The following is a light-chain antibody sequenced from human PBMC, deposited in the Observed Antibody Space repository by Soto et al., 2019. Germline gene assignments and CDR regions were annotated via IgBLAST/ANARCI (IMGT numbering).Light chain of an antibody. CDR3: HQTAANPWT. J-gene: IGKJ1*01. Sequence: DIQMTQSPSSLSASVVDRVTITCRASQNIGVYLNWYQKKPGKAPKLLIHAASSLHSGVPSTFSGSGSGTDFALTISSLQPEDFATYYCHQTAANPWTFAQGTKVDNK. V-gene: IGKV1-39*01. CDR1: QNIGVY. CDR2: AAS.